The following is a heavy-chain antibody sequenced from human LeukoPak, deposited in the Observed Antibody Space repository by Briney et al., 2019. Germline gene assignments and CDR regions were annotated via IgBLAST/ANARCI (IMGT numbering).Heavy chain of an antibody. V-gene: IGHV1-46*01. CDR1: GFTFTSYF. Sequence: ASVKVSCKTSGFTFTSYFMHWVRQAPGQGLEWMGIINHSGASTSYAQRFQGRVTMTRDMSTSTVYMELSSLRSEDTAVYYCTRDRITVSGVLTFRGRGVDLWGQGTLVSVSS. CDR3: TRDRITVSGVLTFRGRGVDL. J-gene: IGHJ5*02. D-gene: IGHD3-3*01. CDR2: INHSGAST.